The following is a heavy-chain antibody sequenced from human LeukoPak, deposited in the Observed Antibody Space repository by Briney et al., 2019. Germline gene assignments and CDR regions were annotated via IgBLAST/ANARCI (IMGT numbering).Heavy chain of an antibody. Sequence: SETLSLTCTVFGDSISGSYWSWIRQPPGKGLEWIGFLSYSGTPSYNPSLRSRLTISGDTSRNQFSLKLNSVTAADTAVYYCARQTYYDHRLLFTHWGQGILVTVSS. D-gene: IGHD3-22*01. CDR3: ARQTYYDHRLLFTH. CDR1: GDSISGSY. CDR2: LSYSGTP. J-gene: IGHJ4*02. V-gene: IGHV4-59*08.